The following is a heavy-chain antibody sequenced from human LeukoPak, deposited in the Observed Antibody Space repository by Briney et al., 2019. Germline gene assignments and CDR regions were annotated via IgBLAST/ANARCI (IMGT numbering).Heavy chain of an antibody. D-gene: IGHD2-2*01. J-gene: IGHJ6*02. V-gene: IGHV1-46*01. CDR1: GYIFTSYY. CDR3: AREATDIVVVPAATEAYYYYGMDV. CDR2: INPSGGST. Sequence: GASVKVSCKASGYIFTSYYMHWVRQAPGQGLEWMGIINPSGGSTSYAQKFQGRVTMTRDTSTSTVYMELSSLRSEDTAVYYCAREATDIVVVPAATEAYYYYGMDVWGQGTTVTVSS.